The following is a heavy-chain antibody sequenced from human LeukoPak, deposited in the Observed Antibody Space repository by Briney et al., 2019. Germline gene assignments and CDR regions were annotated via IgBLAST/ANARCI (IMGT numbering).Heavy chain of an antibody. CDR1: GYSISSGYY. Sequence: SETLSLTCTVSGYSISSGYYWAWIRQPPGKGLEWIGSIFHTGSTYHNPSLKSQVTISVDTSKNQFSLKLNSVTAADTAVYYCARDHSSSSEDYWGQGTLVTVSS. CDR3: ARDHSSSSEDY. D-gene: IGHD6-13*01. CDR2: IFHTGST. J-gene: IGHJ4*02. V-gene: IGHV4-38-2*02.